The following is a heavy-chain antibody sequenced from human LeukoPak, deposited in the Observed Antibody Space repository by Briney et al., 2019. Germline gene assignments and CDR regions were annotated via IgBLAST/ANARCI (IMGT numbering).Heavy chain of an antibody. CDR2: IRGSSSAM. CDR3: ARDRDWSFDY. Sequence: GGSLRLSCAASGFSFSTYSMNWGRQAPGKGLERVSNIRGSSSAMNYADSVRGRFAISRDNAKNSLYLEMSSLRAEDTAVYYCARDRDWSFDYWGQGTLVTVSS. J-gene: IGHJ4*02. CDR1: GFSFSTYS. D-gene: IGHD3-9*01. V-gene: IGHV3-48*04.